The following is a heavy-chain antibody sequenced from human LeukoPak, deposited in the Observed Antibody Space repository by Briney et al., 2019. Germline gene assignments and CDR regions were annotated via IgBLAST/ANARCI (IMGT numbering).Heavy chain of an antibody. CDR2: IRYDGSNK. D-gene: IGHD4-17*01. CDR1: GFTFSSYG. Sequence: GGSLRLSCAASGFTFSSYGMHWVRQAPGKGLEWVAFIRYDGSNKYYADSVEGRFTISRDNSKNTLYLQMNSLRAEDTAVYYCANYYGDYGDDAFDIWGQGTMVTVSS. CDR3: ANYYGDYGDDAFDI. J-gene: IGHJ3*02. V-gene: IGHV3-30*02.